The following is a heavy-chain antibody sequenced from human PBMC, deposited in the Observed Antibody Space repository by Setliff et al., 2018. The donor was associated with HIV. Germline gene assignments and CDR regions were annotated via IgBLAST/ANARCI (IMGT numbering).Heavy chain of an antibody. D-gene: IGHD2-15*01. CDR2: SYYSGST. V-gene: IGHV4-39*01. Sequence: SETLSLTCPVSGGSISSSSYYWGWIRQPPGKGLEWIGSSYYSGSTDHNPSLKSRVTLSVDTSENQYSLKLTSLIAADTAVYYCARSLAYCSGGGCSSGNYYYMDVWGKGTTVTVSS. CDR1: GGSISSSSYY. J-gene: IGHJ6*03. CDR3: ARSLAYCSGGGCSSGNYYYMDV.